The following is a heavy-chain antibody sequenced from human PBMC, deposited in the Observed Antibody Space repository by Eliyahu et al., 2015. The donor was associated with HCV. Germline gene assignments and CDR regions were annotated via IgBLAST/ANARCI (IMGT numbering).Heavy chain of an antibody. Sequence: QLQLQESGPGLVKPSETLSLTCTVSGGSISSSSYXWGWIRQPPGKGLEWIGSIYYSGSTYYNPSLKSRVTISVDTSKNQFSLKLSSVTAADTAVYYCARDRGGWDFDYWGQGTLVTVSS. V-gene: IGHV4-39*07. CDR3: ARDRGGWDFDY. J-gene: IGHJ4*02. CDR2: IYYSGST. D-gene: IGHD3-16*01. CDR1: GGSISSSSYX.